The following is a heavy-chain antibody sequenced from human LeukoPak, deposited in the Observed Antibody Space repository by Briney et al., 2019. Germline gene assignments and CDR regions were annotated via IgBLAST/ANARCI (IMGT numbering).Heavy chain of an antibody. CDR1: GFTFSSYA. D-gene: IGHD4/OR15-4a*01. V-gene: IGHV3-23*01. Sequence: GGSLRLSCAASGFTFSSYAMSWVRQAPGKGLEWVSAISDNGGGRYYADSVKGRFTISRDNSKNMLYLQMNSLRAEDTAVYYCAKESGALGAPLYDYWGRGILVTASS. CDR2: ISDNGGGR. J-gene: IGHJ4*02. CDR3: AKESGALGAPLYDY.